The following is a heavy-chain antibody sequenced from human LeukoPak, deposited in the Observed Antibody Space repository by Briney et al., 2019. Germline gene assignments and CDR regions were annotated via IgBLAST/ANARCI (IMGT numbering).Heavy chain of an antibody. Sequence: GASVKVSCKASGYTFTDYYMNWVRQAPGQGLEWMGWIHPNSGGTNYAQKFQGRVTMTRDTSISTAYMELSRLTFDDTAVYYCGRKSAARKTSELDYWGQGTLVTVSS. D-gene: IGHD6-6*01. CDR3: GRKSAARKTSELDY. J-gene: IGHJ4*02. V-gene: IGHV1-2*02. CDR1: GYTFTDYY. CDR2: IHPNSGGT.